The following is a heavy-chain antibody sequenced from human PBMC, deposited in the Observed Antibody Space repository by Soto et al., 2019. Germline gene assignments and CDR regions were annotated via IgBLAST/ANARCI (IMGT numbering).Heavy chain of an antibody. Sequence: PGESLKISCKGSGYSFTSYWISWLRQMPGKGLEWMGRIDPSDSYTNYSPSFQGHVTISADKSISTAYLQWSSLKASDTAMYYCAAGRIAVASRYYYYGMDVWGQGTTVTVSS. CDR3: AAGRIAVASRYYYYGMDV. CDR2: IDPSDSYT. J-gene: IGHJ6*02. V-gene: IGHV5-10-1*01. CDR1: GYSFTSYW. D-gene: IGHD6-19*01.